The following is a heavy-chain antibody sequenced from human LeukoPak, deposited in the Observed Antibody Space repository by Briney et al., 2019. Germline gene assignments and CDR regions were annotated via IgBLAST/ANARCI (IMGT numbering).Heavy chain of an antibody. CDR3: AREGYCSSTSCHTLGDAFDI. V-gene: IGHV3-53*01. Sequence: GGSLRLSCAASIFTFSSYEMNWVRQAPGKGLEWVSVIYSGGSTYYADSVKGRFTISRDNSKNTLYLQMNSLRAEDTAVYYCAREGYCSSTSCHTLGDAFDIWGQGTMVTVSS. CDR1: IFTFSSYE. CDR2: IYSGGST. D-gene: IGHD2-2*02. J-gene: IGHJ3*02.